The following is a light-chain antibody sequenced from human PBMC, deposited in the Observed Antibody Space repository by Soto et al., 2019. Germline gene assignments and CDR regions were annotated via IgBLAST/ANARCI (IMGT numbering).Light chain of an antibody. J-gene: IGKJ4*02. CDR2: DAS. Sequence: ENVLTQSPVTRSLSPGERATLSCRASQSVGTYLAWYQRKPGQAPRLLIFDASKSATGIPARFSGSGSGTDFTLTISSLETAGLSLYYCQPRSNWPSRTFGAGTKVDIK. CDR1: QSVGTY. CDR3: QPRSNWPSRT. V-gene: IGKV3-11*01.